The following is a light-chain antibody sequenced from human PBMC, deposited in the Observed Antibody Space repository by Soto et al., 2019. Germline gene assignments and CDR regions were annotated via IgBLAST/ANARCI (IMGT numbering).Light chain of an antibody. Sequence: QSVLTQPASGSGSPGQSNTISCTGNSSDVGGYNYVSWYQQHPGKAPKLMIYDVSNRPSGVSNRFSGSKSGNTASLTISGLQAEDEADYYCSSYTSSSLLVFGTGTKVTVL. CDR2: DVS. CDR1: SSDVGGYNY. V-gene: IGLV2-14*01. J-gene: IGLJ1*01. CDR3: SSYTSSSLLV.